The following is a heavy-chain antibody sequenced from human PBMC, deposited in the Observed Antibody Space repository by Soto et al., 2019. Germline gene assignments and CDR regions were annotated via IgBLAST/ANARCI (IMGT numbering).Heavy chain of an antibody. D-gene: IGHD3-9*01. CDR2: ISGSGRIT. J-gene: IGHJ1*01. Sequence: HGGSLRLSSAASGFTFSSYAMSWVRRAPGKGLEWVSGISGSGRITKYADSVKGRFIISRDNFKNTLFLQMNSLRAEDTAIYYCAKDVHYDIVTGIEYFHHWAQGTLVTVSS. CDR3: AKDVHYDIVTGIEYFHH. V-gene: IGHV3-23*01. CDR1: GFTFSSYA.